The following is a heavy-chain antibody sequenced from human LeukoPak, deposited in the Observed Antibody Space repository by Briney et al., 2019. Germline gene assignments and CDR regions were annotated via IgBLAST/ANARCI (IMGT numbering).Heavy chain of an antibody. Sequence: GGSLRLSCAASGFTFSSYWMSWVRLAPGKGLEWVANIKQDGSEKYYVDSVKGRFTISRDNAKNSLYLQMNSLRAEDTAVYYCARDLDFDFWSGYSGWFDPWGQGTLVTVSS. CDR3: ARDLDFDFWSGYSGWFDP. CDR1: GFTFSSYW. CDR2: IKQDGSEK. J-gene: IGHJ5*02. V-gene: IGHV3-7*01. D-gene: IGHD3-3*01.